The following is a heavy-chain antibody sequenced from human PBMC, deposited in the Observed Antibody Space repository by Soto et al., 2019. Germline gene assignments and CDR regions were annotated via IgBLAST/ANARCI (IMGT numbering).Heavy chain of an antibody. Sequence: EVQLVESGGGLVQSGGSLRLSCVVSGFTLSDHYIDWVRQAPGKGLEWVGRTKNKAQRYTTEYAASVKGRFTISRDDSENSVYLQMNSLKTEDTAVYYCVRWDSGNPENWGQGTLVTVSS. J-gene: IGHJ4*02. V-gene: IGHV3-72*01. CDR3: VRWDSGNPEN. D-gene: IGHD1-26*01. CDR1: GFTLSDHY. CDR2: TKNKAQRYTT.